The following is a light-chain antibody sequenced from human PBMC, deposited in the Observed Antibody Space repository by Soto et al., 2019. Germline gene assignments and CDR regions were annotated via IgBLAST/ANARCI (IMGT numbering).Light chain of an antibody. CDR2: EVN. Sequence: QSALTQPPSASGSPGQSVAISCTGTSSDIGGYNYVSWYQIHPGKAPKLMIYEVNKRPSGVPDRFSGSKSGNTASLIVSGLQAEDEADYYCSSYAGSNMGVFGGGTKVTVL. CDR3: SSYAGSNMGV. V-gene: IGLV2-8*01. J-gene: IGLJ2*01. CDR1: SSDIGGYNY.